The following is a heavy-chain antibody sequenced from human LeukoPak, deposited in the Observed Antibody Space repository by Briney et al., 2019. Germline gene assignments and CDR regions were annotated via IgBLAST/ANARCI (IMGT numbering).Heavy chain of an antibody. CDR3: ARVDTAMVGTNWFDP. J-gene: IGHJ5*02. D-gene: IGHD5-18*01. CDR2: INTNSGGT. Sequence: AAVTVSCKASGYTFTAYYMHWVRQAPGQGLEWMGRINTNSGGTNDAPKLQGRVTITRDTSISKAYMALSRLRSDDTAVYYCARVDTAMVGTNWFDPWGQETLVTVSS. V-gene: IGHV1-2*06. CDR1: GYTFTAYY.